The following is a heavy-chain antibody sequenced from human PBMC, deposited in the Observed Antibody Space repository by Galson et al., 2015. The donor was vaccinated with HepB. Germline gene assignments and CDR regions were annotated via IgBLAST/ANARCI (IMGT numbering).Heavy chain of an antibody. CDR2: ISVGGGTT. J-gene: IGHJ4*02. CDR1: GFIFSSYA. Sequence: SLRLSCAASGFIFSSYAMNWVRQAPGKGLEWVSVISVGGGTTYYADSVKGRFTISRVNSKNTLYLQMNSLRAEDTAVYYCANRGGEGLRHFVYWGQGTLVTVSS. CDR3: ANRGGEGLRHFVY. D-gene: IGHD3-16*01. V-gene: IGHV3-23*01.